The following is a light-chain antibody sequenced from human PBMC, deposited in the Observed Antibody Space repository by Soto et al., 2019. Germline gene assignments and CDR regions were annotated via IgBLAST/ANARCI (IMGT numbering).Light chain of an antibody. CDR1: SSDVGGYNY. CDR2: AVS. Sequence: QSALTQPRSVSGSPGQSVTISCTGTSSDVGGYNYVSWYQQHPGKAPKLMIYAVSKRPSGVPDRSSGSKSGITASLTISGLQAEDEADYYCCSYAGNYTFVFGGGTKLTVL. CDR3: CSYAGNYTFV. J-gene: IGLJ2*01. V-gene: IGLV2-11*01.